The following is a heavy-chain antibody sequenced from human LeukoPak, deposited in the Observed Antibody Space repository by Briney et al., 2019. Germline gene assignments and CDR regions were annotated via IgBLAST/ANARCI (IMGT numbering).Heavy chain of an antibody. D-gene: IGHD6-19*01. V-gene: IGHV3-30*04. CDR1: GFTFSSYA. J-gene: IGHJ4*02. CDR3: ARRFYSSGIY. CDR2: ISYDGSNK. Sequence: PGGSLRLSCAASGFTFSSYAMHWVRQAPGKGLEWVAVISYDGSNKYYADSVKGRFTISRDNSKNTLYLLMNSLRAEDTAVYYCARRFYSSGIYWGQGTLVTVSS.